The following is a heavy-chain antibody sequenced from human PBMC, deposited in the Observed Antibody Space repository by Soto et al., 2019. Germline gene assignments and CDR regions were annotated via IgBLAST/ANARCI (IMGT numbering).Heavy chain of an antibody. Sequence: SETLSLTCAIYGGSFSGYYWTWIRQPPGTGLEWIGEINHSGSTNYNPSLKSRVTISVDTSKNQFSLKLSSVTAADTAVYYCARRYGGNFDYWGQGTLVTVSS. V-gene: IGHV4-34*01. CDR1: GGSFSGYY. D-gene: IGHD1-26*01. CDR3: ARRYGGNFDY. J-gene: IGHJ4*02. CDR2: INHSGST.